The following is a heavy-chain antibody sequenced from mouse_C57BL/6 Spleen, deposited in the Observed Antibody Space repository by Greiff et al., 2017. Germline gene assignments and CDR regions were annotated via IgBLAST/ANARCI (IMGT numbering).Heavy chain of an antibody. Sequence: EVQLQESGAELVKPGASVKLSCTASGFKIKDYYMHWVKQRTEQGLEWIGRIDPEDGETKYDPKFQGKATLTADTSSNTAYLQLSSLTSEDTAVYYCARWSYYGSLYFDVWGTGTTVTVSS. D-gene: IGHD2-2*01. CDR3: ARWSYYGSLYFDV. CDR1: GFKIKDYY. CDR2: IDPEDGET. J-gene: IGHJ1*03. V-gene: IGHV14-2*01.